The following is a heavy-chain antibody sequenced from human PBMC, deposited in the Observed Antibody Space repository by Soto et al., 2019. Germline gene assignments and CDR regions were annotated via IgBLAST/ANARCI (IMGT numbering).Heavy chain of an antibody. V-gene: IGHV3-30*18. Sequence: QVQLVESGGGVVQPGRSLRLSCPASGFTFSSYGMHWVRQAPGKGLEWVAVISYDGSNKYYADSVKGRFTISRDNSKNTLYLQMNSLRAEDTAVYYCAKAPTLRSHFEYWGQGTLVTVSS. CDR1: GFTFSSYG. J-gene: IGHJ4*02. CDR2: ISYDGSNK. D-gene: IGHD4-17*01. CDR3: AKAPTLRSHFEY.